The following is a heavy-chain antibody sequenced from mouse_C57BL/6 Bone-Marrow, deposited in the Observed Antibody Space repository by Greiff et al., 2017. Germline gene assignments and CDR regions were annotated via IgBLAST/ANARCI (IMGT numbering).Heavy chain of an antibody. D-gene: IGHD4-1*02. J-gene: IGHJ3*01. Sequence: QVQLKQPGAELVKPGASVKMSCKASVYTFTSYWITWVKQRPGQGLEWIGDRYPGSGSTNYNEKFKSKATLAVDTSSSTAYIQVSSLTSEDSAVYYCAPTGTGFAYWGQGTLVTVVA. CDR1: VYTFTSYW. CDR3: APTGTGFAY. CDR2: RYPGSGST. V-gene: IGHV1-55*01.